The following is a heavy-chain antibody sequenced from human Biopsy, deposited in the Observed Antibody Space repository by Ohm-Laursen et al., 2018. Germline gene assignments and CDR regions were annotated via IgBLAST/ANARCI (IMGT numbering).Heavy chain of an antibody. CDR1: GFTFSRHG. V-gene: IGHV3-23*01. J-gene: IGHJ5*01. D-gene: IGHD1-14*01. Sequence: SLRLSCTASGFTFSRHGMYWVRQAPGKGLEWVAHIDVSDYNTYYADSVRGRFTISRDNSKQMVHLEINSLTADDTAVYYCVKQWGGYNFDSWGQGTLVTVSS. CDR3: VKQWGGYNFDS. CDR2: IDVSDYNT.